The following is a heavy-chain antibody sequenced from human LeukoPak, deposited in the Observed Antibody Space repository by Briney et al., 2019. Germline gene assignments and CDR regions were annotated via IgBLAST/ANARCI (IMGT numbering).Heavy chain of an antibody. CDR1: GFNFATSA. CDR3: ARDTSRNGANRFDY. Sequence: ASVKVSCTASGFNFATSAVHWVRKAPGQGLEWMGWINPNSGDTNYAQKFQGRIIMTRDTSISTAYMELSSLISDDTAVYYCARDTSRNGANRFDYWGQGTLVTVSS. V-gene: IGHV1-2*02. D-gene: IGHD2-8*01. J-gene: IGHJ4*02. CDR2: INPNSGDT.